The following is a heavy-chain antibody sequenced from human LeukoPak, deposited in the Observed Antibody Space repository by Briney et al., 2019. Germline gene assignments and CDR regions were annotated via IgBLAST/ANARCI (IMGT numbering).Heavy chain of an antibody. Sequence: SVKVSCKASGYTFTSYSISWVRQAPGQGLEWMGWISAYNGNTNYAQKLQGRVTMTTDTSTSTAYMELRSLRSDDTAVYYCARVYYYDSSGYPVHYYYYMDVWGKGTTVTISS. CDR2: ISAYNGNT. CDR1: GYTFTSYS. J-gene: IGHJ6*03. CDR3: ARVYYYDSSGYPVHYYYYMDV. D-gene: IGHD3-22*01. V-gene: IGHV1-18*01.